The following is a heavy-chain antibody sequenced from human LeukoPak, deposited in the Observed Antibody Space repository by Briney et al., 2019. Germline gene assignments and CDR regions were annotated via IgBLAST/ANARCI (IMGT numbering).Heavy chain of an antibody. CDR3: AKEAPAVAGQFDP. D-gene: IGHD6-19*01. CDR1: GFTVSTNY. V-gene: IGHV3-53*01. Sequence: GGSLRLSCAASGFTVSTNYMSWVRQAPGKGLEWVSVSYSGGSSYYADSVKGRFTISRDNSKNTLYLQMNSLRAEDTAVYYCAKEAPAVAGQFDPWGQGTLVTVSS. CDR2: SYSGGSS. J-gene: IGHJ5*02.